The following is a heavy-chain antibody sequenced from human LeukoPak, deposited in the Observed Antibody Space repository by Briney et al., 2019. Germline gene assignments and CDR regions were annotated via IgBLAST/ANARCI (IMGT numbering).Heavy chain of an antibody. J-gene: IGHJ4*02. CDR2: VNSDGSTT. V-gene: IGHV3-74*01. CDR3: ARGYYSSSRFDS. Sequence: EGSLRLSCAASGFPFSNYWMHWVRQAPGKGLVWVSRVNSDGSTTNYADSVKGRFTISRDNAENTLYMRTNSLRPEDTAVYYCARGYYSSSRFDSWGQGTLVTVSS. CDR1: GFPFSNYW. D-gene: IGHD6-13*01.